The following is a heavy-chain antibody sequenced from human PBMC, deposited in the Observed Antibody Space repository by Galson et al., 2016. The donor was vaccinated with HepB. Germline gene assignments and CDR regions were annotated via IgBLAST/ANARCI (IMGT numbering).Heavy chain of an antibody. CDR3: ATEMRFGVVAYFAH. V-gene: IGHV4-59*01. CDR2: IHYSGYT. CDR1: GGSIDNYY. Sequence: SETLSLTCTVSGGSIDNYYRSWIRQPPGRGLEWIGYIHYSGYTNYNPSLKSRLTMSVDTSKNQFSLKLSSVTAADTAVYYCATEMRFGVVAYFAHWGQGTLVSVSS. J-gene: IGHJ4*02. D-gene: IGHD3-3*01.